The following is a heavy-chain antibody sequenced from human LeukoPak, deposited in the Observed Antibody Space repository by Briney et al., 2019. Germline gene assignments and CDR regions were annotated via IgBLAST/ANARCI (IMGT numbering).Heavy chain of an antibody. CDR2: INHSGST. D-gene: IGHD3-10*01. CDR3: ARFYGSGSYYGHY. V-gene: IGHV4-34*01. CDR1: GGSFSGYY. Sequence: PSETLSLTCADYGGSFSGYYWSWIRQPPGKGLEWHGEINHSGSTNYNPSLKSRVTISVDTSKNQFSLKLSSVTAADTAVYYCARFYGSGSYYGHYWGQGTLVTVSS. J-gene: IGHJ4*02.